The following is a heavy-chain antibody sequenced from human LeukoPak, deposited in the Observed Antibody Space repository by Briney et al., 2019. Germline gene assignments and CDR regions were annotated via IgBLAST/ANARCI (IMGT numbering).Heavy chain of an antibody. D-gene: IGHD5-18*01. Sequence: ASVKVSCKASGYTFTGYYMHWVRQAPGQGLEWMGWINPNSGGTNYAQKFQGWVTMTRDTSISTAYMELSRLRSDDTAVYYCARSRQVDTAMVGRNWFDPWGQGTLVTVSS. CDR3: ARSRQVDTAMVGRNWFDP. J-gene: IGHJ5*02. V-gene: IGHV1-2*04. CDR1: GYTFTGYY. CDR2: INPNSGGT.